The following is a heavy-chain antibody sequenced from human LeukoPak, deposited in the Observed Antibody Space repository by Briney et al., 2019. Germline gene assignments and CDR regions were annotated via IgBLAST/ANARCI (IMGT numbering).Heavy chain of an antibody. Sequence: SETLSLTCTVSGGSISSYYWSWIRQPPGKGLEWIGYFYYSGSTKYNPSLKSRVTISVDTSKNQFSLKLNSVTATDTAVYYCARHYGPWGQGTLVTVSS. CDR2: FYYSGST. J-gene: IGHJ4*02. CDR3: ARHYGP. CDR1: GGSISSYY. V-gene: IGHV4-59*08. D-gene: IGHD3-10*01.